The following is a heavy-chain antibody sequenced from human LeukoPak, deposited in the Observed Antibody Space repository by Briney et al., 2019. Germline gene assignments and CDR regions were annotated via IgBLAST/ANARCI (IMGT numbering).Heavy chain of an antibody. V-gene: IGHV3-21*01. CDR1: GFTFSFYM. CDR3: ARDDNWNDKPFDL. CDR2: ISTSSSHI. J-gene: IGHJ4*02. Sequence: PGGSLRLSCTASGFTFSFYMMNWVRQAPGKGLDWVSSISTSSSHIYYADSLKGRFTVSRDNAKNSLYLQMNNLRAEDTAVYYCARDDNWNDKPFDLWGPGTLVTVSS. D-gene: IGHD1-20*01.